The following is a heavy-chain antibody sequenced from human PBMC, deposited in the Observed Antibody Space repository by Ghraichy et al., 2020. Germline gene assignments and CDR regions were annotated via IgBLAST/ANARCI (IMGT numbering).Heavy chain of an antibody. Sequence: SETLSLTCNVSGTSIKNYHWTWIRQPPGKGLEYIGYASYTGSTNYNPSLKTRVRMSVDTSKNQLSLRLSDMTAADTAVYFCSAYKYGHRFYGYWGQGALVSVSS. D-gene: IGHD5-24*01. CDR1: GTSIKNYH. CDR3: SAYKYGHRFYGY. V-gene: IGHV4-59*01. CDR2: ASYTGST. J-gene: IGHJ4*02.